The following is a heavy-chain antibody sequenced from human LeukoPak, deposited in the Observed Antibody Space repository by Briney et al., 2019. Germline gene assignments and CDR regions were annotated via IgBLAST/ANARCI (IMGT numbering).Heavy chain of an antibody. CDR2: ISSSSSTI. CDR3: AREYAWELSYYYYGMDV. CDR1: GFTFSDYY. D-gene: IGHD1-26*01. V-gene: IGHV3-11*04. Sequence: PGGSLRLSCAASGFTFSDYYMSWIRQAPGKGLEWVSYISSSSSTIYYADSVKGRFTISRDNAKNSLYLQMNSLRAEDTAVYYCAREYAWELSYYYYGMDVWGQGTTVTVSS. J-gene: IGHJ6*02.